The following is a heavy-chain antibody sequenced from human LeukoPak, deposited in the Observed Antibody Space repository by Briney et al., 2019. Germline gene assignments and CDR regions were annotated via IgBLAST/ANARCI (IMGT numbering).Heavy chain of an antibody. CDR2: ISSNGGST. J-gene: IGHJ5*02. D-gene: IGHD4-11*01. CDR1: GFTFSSYA. V-gene: IGHV3-64*01. CDR3: ARVYRRAFDP. Sequence: GGSLRLSCAASGFTFSSYAMTWVRQAPGKGLEYVSAISSNGGSTYYANSVKGRFTISRDNSKNTLYLQMGSLRAEDMAVYYCARVYRRAFDPWGQGTLVTVSS.